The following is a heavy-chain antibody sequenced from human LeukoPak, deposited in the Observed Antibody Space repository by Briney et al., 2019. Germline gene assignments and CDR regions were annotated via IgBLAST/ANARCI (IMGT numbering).Heavy chain of an antibody. CDR3: ARAPETDCSSTSCYNRDPYYYYYMDV. J-gene: IGHJ6*03. D-gene: IGHD2-2*02. V-gene: IGHV3-11*01. CDR2: ISSRGSTI. CDR1: GGSISSYY. Sequence: LSLTCTVSGGSISSYYMSWIRQAPGKGLEWISYISSRGSTIYDADSVKGRFTVAGDNTNNSLYLQVDSLRAEDTAVYYCARAPETDCSSTSCYNRDPYYYYYMDVWGKGTTVTVSS.